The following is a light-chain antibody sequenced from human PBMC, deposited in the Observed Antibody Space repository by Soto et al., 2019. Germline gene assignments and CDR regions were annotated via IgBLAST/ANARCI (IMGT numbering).Light chain of an antibody. J-gene: IGLJ2*01. CDR1: SSDIVGWTF. Sequence: QSALTQPASVSGSPGQSITISCTGTSSDIVGWTFVSWYQQHPGKAPKLIIYDVGNRPSGVSNRFSGSKSGNVASLTISGLQAEDEADYYCGSFTSTNTILAFGGGTKVTVL. V-gene: IGLV2-14*03. CDR2: DVG. CDR3: GSFTSTNTILA.